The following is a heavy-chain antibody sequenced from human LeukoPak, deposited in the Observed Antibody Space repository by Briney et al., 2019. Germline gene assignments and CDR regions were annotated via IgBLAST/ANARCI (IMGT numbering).Heavy chain of an antibody. CDR2: IYYSGST. CDR3: ARDRFLEWEKDYYYHYGMDV. Sequence: SETLSLTCTVSGGSISSYYWSWIRQPPGKGLEWIGYIYYSGSTNYNPSLKSRVTISVDTSKNQFSLKLSSVTAADTAVYYCARDRFLEWEKDYYYHYGMDVWGQGTTVTVSS. D-gene: IGHD3-3*01. V-gene: IGHV4-59*01. J-gene: IGHJ6*02. CDR1: GGSISSYY.